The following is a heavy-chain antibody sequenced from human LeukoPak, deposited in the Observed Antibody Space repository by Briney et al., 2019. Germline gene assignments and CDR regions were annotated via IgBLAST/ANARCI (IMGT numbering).Heavy chain of an antibody. CDR3: ARNTAYYYASGYYYMDV. J-gene: IGHJ6*03. V-gene: IGHV4-34*01. D-gene: IGHD3-10*01. Sequence: SETLSLTCAVYGGSFSGYYWSWLRQPPGKGLEWIGKINHSGSTNYNPSLKSRVTISVDTSKNHFSLNLSSVTAADTAVYYCARNTAYYYASGYYYMDVWGKGTTVTVSS. CDR1: GGSFSGYY. CDR2: INHSGST.